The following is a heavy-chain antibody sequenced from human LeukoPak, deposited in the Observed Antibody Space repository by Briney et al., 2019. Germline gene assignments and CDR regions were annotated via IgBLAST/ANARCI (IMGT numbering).Heavy chain of an antibody. D-gene: IGHD2-15*01. CDR3: AKRSCSGGSCYGVDY. Sequence: GWSLTLSFASSRFTFSNYDMTEVRQPPGKELEGVSDINGSGSGGSTYYADSVKGRFTISRDNSKNTLYLQMNSLRVEDTAVYYCAKRSCSGGSCYGVDYWGQGTLVIVSS. CDR2: INGSGSGGST. J-gene: IGHJ4*02. CDR1: RFTFSNYD. V-gene: IGHV3-23*01.